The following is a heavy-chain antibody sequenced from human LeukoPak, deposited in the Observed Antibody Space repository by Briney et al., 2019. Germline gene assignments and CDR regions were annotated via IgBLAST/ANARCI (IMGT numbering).Heavy chain of an antibody. CDR1: GYTFTSYG. D-gene: IGHD3-9*01. J-gene: IGHJ4*02. CDR2: ISAYNGNT. V-gene: IGHV1-18*01. CDR3: AKSVETGPGDYDILTGYYNPMMVLGY. Sequence: EASVKVSCKASGYTFTSYGISWVRQAPGQGLEWMGWISAYNGNTNYAQKLQGRVTMTTDTSTSTAYMELRSLRSDDTAVYYCAKSVETGPGDYDILTGYYNPMMVLGYWGQGTLVTVSS.